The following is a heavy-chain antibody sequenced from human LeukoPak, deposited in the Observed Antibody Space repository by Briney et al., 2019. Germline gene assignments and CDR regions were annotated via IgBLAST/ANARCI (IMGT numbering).Heavy chain of an antibody. Sequence: SETLSLTCTVSGGSIGGYYWSWIRQPAEKGLEWIGRIHTSGSTNYNPSLESRVTMSGDTSKNQFSLRLRSVTAADTAVYYCARAPEFSSGWLLDYWGQGILVTVSS. CDR1: GGSIGGYY. V-gene: IGHV4-4*07. D-gene: IGHD3-22*01. J-gene: IGHJ4*02. CDR3: ARAPEFSSGWLLDY. CDR2: IHTSGST.